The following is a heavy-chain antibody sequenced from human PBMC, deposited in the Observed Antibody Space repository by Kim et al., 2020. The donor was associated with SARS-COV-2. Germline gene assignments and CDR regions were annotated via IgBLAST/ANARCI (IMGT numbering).Heavy chain of an antibody. Sequence: GGSLRLSCAASGFAFSSYAMSWVRQAPGKGLEWVSGIINSGGSTYYADSVKGHFTISRDNSKNTLYLQMNSLRAEDTAVYYCANGLSPDYWGKRTLVTFSS. J-gene: IGHJ4*02. V-gene: IGHV3-23*01. CDR3: ANGLSPDY. CDR2: IINSGGST. CDR1: GFAFSSYA.